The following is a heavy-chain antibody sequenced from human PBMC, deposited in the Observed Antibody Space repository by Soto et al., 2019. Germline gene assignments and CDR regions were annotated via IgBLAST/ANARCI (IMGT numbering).Heavy chain of an antibody. D-gene: IGHD1-26*01. V-gene: IGHV4-59*07. CDR1: GDSISTNE. CDR3: ARDHLGSLHX. J-gene: IGHJ4*02. CDR2: ISNNGGT. Sequence: PSDTLSLTFTVSGDSISTNEWGWIRQPPGNGLEGILDISNNGGTNYNPSLKSRLTMSKDMSRNQFSLKLSSVTAADTAVYYCARDHLGSLHXWGQGTLVTVSX.